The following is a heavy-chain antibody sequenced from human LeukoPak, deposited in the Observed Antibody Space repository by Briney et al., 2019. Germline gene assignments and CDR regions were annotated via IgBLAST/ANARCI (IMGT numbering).Heavy chain of an antibody. J-gene: IGHJ4*02. Sequence: PSETLSLTCAVYGGSFSGYYWSWIRQPPGKGLEWIGEINHSGSTNYNPSLKSRVTISVDTSKNQFSLKLSSVTAADTAVYYCARRTPGPQLDEYVAYYFDLWGQGTLVTVSS. V-gene: IGHV4-34*01. CDR1: GGSFSGYY. CDR2: INHSGST. D-gene: IGHD3/OR15-3a*01. CDR3: ARRTPGPQLDEYVAYYFDL.